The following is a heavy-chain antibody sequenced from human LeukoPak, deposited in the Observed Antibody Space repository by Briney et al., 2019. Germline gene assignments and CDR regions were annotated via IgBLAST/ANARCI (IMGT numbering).Heavy chain of an antibody. D-gene: IGHD6-6*01. J-gene: IGHJ4*02. V-gene: IGHV3-7*01. CDR3: ARRGGSSSRRSPVDY. Sequence: GSLRLSCAASGFTLSSYWMTWVRQAPGKGPEWVANIKEDGSQKYYVDSVRGRFTISRDNAKNSLFLQMNNLRVEDTAVYYCARRGGSSSRRSPVDYWGQGTLVTVSS. CDR1: GFTLSSYW. CDR2: IKEDGSQK.